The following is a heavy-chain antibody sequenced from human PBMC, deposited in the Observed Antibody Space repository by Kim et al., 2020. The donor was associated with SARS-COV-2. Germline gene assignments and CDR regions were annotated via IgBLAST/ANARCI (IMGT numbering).Heavy chain of an antibody. D-gene: IGHD6-13*01. CDR3: ARDAPAAGVWIDPHRGFDP. CDR2: RYYGGTT. V-gene: IGHV4-39*07. J-gene: IGHJ5*02. Sequence: SETLSLTCTVSGGSISNTNYYWGWIRQPPGKGLEWIASRYYGGTTYYNPSLKNRVTISVDTSKNQFSLKLNSLTAADTGIYYCARDAPAAGVWIDPHRGFDPWGQGTLVTVSS. CDR1: GGSISNTNYY.